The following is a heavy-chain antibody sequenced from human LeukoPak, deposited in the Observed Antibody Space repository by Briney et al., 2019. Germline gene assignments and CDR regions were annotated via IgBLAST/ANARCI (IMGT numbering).Heavy chain of an antibody. CDR2: INHSGST. CDR3: ARSGSSGPPPL. V-gene: IGHV4-34*01. CDR1: GGSLSGYY. D-gene: IGHD6-19*01. Sequence: SETLSLTCAVYGGSLSGYYWNWIRQPPGKGLEWIGEINHSGSTNYNPSLKSRVTVSVDTSKNQFSLGLTSVTAADTAVYYCARSGSSGPPPLWGQGTMVTVSS. J-gene: IGHJ3*01.